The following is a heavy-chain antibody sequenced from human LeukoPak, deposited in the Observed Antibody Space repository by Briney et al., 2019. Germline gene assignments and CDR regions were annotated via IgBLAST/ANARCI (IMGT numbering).Heavy chain of an antibody. CDR1: GFDFSRYW. Sequence: GGSLRLSCAGSGFDFSRYWMAWVRHAPGKGLEWVASINQDVSRTHYVDSVKGRFTISRDNAKSSLFLQMTSLRVEDTAVYYCARLKDDVTKFDYWGQGTLVTVSS. CDR3: ARLKDDVTKFDY. V-gene: IGHV3-7*01. D-gene: IGHD2-8*01. CDR2: INQDVSRT. J-gene: IGHJ4*02.